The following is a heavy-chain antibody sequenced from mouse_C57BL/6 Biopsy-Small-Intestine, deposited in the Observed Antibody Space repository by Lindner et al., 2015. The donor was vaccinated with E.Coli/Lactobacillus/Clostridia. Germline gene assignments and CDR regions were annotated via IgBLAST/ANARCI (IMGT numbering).Heavy chain of an antibody. Sequence: VQLQESGGGLVKPGGSLKLSCAASGFTFSSYAMSWVRQTPEKRLEWVATISDGGSYTYYPDNVKGRFTISRDNAKNNLYLQMSHLKSEDTAMYYCARERPPGTGMDYWGQGTSVTVSS. CDR2: ISDGGSYT. V-gene: IGHV5-4*01. J-gene: IGHJ4*01. D-gene: IGHD4-1*01. CDR1: GFTFSSYA. CDR3: ARERPPGTGMDY.